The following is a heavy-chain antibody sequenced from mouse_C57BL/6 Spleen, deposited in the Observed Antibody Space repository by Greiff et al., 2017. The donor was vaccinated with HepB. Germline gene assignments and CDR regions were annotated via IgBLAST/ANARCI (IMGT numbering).Heavy chain of an antibody. J-gene: IGHJ4*01. D-gene: IGHD1-1*01. CDR3: ARWDYGSSYYAMDY. CDR1: GFTFSDYG. CDR2: ISSGSSTI. V-gene: IGHV5-17*01. Sequence: EVQLVESGGGLVKPGGSLKLSCAASGFTFSDYGMHWVRQAPEKGLEWVAYISSGSSTIYYADTVKGRFTISRDNAKNTLFLQMTRLRAEDTAMYYCARWDYGSSYYAMDYWGQGTSVTGSS.